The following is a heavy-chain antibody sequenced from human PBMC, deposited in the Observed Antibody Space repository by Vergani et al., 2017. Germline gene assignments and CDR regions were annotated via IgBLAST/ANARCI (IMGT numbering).Heavy chain of an antibody. CDR2: IRNKVYGGTK. CDR3: SRGRGYSFGYSDY. Sequence: EVQLVESGGGLVPPGRSLRLSCAASGFSFGDYAMTWVRQAPGKGLEWVAFIRNKVYGGTKEYAASVKGRFTISRDDYKRLAYLQLSGLKTEDTAVYFCSRGRGYSFGYSDYWGQGTLVTVSS. D-gene: IGHD5-18*01. J-gene: IGHJ4*02. CDR1: GFSFGDYA. V-gene: IGHV3-49*04.